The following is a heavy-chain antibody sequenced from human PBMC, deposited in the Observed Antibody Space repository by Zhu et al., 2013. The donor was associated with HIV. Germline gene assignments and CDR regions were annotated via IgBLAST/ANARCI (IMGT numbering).Heavy chain of an antibody. V-gene: IGHV1-8*01. CDR1: GYTFTSYD. Sequence: QVQLVQSGAEVKKPGASVKVSCKASGYTFTSYDINWVRQATGQGLEWMGWMNPNSGNTGYAQKFQGRVTMTRNTSISTAYMELSSLRSEDTAVYYCARGGYYYDSSGHYAFDIWGQGTMVTVSS. D-gene: IGHD3-22*01. CDR2: MNPNSGNT. CDR3: ARGGYYYDSSGHYAFDI. J-gene: IGHJ3*02.